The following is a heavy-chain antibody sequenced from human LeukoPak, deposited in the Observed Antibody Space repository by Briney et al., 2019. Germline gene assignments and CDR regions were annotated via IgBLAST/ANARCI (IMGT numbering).Heavy chain of an antibody. V-gene: IGHV4-4*02. CDR1: GGSIDSPNW. CDR3: ARAGGSSCSWGYYFDY. CDR2: ILHSVST. J-gene: IGHJ4*02. D-gene: IGHD6-13*01. Sequence: SETLSLTCTVSGGSIDSPNWWSWVRQPPGKGLEWIGEILHSVSTKYNPSLKSRVTISVDKSKNQFSLKMSSVTAADTAVYYCARAGGSSCSWGYYFDYWGQGTLVTVSS.